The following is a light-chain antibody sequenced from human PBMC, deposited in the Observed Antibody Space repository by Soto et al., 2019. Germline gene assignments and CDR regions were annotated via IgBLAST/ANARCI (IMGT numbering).Light chain of an antibody. Sequence: QYALTQPASVSGSPGQSITISCTGTSSDVGGYNFVSWYQQHPDKAPKLMLYDVTNRPSGVSNRFSGSKSGNTASLTISGLQAEDEADYYCSSYTSISTYVCGTGTKLTVL. CDR3: SSYTSISTYV. V-gene: IGLV2-14*01. J-gene: IGLJ1*01. CDR2: DVT. CDR1: SSDVGGYNF.